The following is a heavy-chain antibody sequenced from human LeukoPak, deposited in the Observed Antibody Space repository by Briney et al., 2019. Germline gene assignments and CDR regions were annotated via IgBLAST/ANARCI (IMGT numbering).Heavy chain of an antibody. J-gene: IGHJ4*02. CDR1: GFTFDDYA. CDR2: ISSSRSYI. Sequence: GGSLRLSCAASGFTFDDYAMHWVRQAPGKGLEWVSSISSSRSYIYYADSVKGRFTISRDNAKNSLYLQMNSLRAEDTAVYYCASNSKASDYWGQGTLVTVSS. CDR3: ASNSKASDY. V-gene: IGHV3-21*01.